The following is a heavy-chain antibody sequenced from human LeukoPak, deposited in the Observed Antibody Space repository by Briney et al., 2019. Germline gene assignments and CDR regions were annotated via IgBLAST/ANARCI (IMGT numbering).Heavy chain of an antibody. Sequence: PSETLSLTCTVSGGSISSYYWSWIRQPAGKGLEWIGRIYTSGSTNYNPSLKSRVTMSVDTSKNQFSLKLSSVTAADTAVYYCARDGGYYYGSGSYFVWFDPWGQGTLVTVSS. J-gene: IGHJ5*02. CDR1: GGSISSYY. CDR2: IYTSGST. V-gene: IGHV4-4*07. CDR3: ARDGGYYYGSGSYFVWFDP. D-gene: IGHD3-10*01.